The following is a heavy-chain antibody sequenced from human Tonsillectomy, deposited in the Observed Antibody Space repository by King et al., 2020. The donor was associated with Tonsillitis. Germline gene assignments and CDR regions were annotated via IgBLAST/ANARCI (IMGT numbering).Heavy chain of an antibody. Sequence: VQLVESGGGLIQPGGSLRLSCAASGFTFSSYSMNWVRQAPGKGLEWGSGISGSGGSTYYADPVAGRFAISRDNSKNTLYLQMNSLRAVDTAIYYWAKDRDFWSPHGMDVWGQGTTVTVSS. CDR2: ISGSGGST. CDR1: GFTFSSYS. J-gene: IGHJ6*02. D-gene: IGHD3-3*01. CDR3: AKDRDFWSPHGMDV. V-gene: IGHV3-23*04.